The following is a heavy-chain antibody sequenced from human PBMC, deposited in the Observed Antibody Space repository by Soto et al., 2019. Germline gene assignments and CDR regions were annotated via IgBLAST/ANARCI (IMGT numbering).Heavy chain of an antibody. CDR3: AAESYYASNGKKGRMA. V-gene: IGHV1-58*02. J-gene: IGHJ5*02. CDR1: GFPFSPSA. CDR2: LVVGSANT. D-gene: IGHD3-22*01. Sequence: QMKLVQSGPEVKKPGTSGKVSCKASGFPFSPSAMQWVRQARGQSRDWIGWLVVGSANTNYAQKFQERVPISWDMSTNTPHKDLSSRRSEDTAVYYCAAESYYASNGKKGRMAWGQGTMVTVSS.